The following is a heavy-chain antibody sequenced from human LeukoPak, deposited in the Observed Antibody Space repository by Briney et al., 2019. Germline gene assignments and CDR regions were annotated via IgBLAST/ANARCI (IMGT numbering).Heavy chain of an antibody. CDR2: TYYSGST. J-gene: IGHJ5*02. D-gene: IGHD3-22*01. V-gene: IGHV4-30-4*01. CDR3: ARPYYYDSRIDP. Sequence: SETLSLTCTVSGGSISSGDYYWSWVRQPPGKGLEWIGYTYYSGSTYYNPSLKNRVSISVDTSKNQFSLNLSSVTAADTAVYYCARPYYYDSRIDPWGQGTLVTVSS. CDR1: GGSISSGDYY.